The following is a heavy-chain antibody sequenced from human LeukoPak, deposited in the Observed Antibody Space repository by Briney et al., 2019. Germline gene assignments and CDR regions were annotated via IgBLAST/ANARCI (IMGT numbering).Heavy chain of an antibody. CDR3: ARARAAAGADAFDI. V-gene: IGHV3-30*04. CDR1: GFTFSSYA. J-gene: IGHJ3*02. D-gene: IGHD6-13*01. CDR2: ISYDGSNK. Sequence: SGGSLRLSCAASGFTFSSYAMHWVRQAPGKGLEWVAVISYDGSNKYYADSVKGRFTISRDNSKNTLYLQMNSLRAEDTAVYYCARARAAAGADAFDIWGQGTMVTVSS.